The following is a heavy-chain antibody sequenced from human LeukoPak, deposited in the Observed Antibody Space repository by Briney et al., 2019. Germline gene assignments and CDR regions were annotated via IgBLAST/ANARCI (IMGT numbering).Heavy chain of an antibody. J-gene: IGHJ6*03. CDR3: ALNVAGPYYYYMDV. CDR1: GYSFTSYW. CDR2: IYPGDSDT. Sequence: GEALQISCKGSGYSFTSYWIGWGRRMPGKGLGWMGIIYPGDSDTRYSPSFQGQVTISADKSISTAYLQWSSLKASDTAMYYCALNVAGPYYYYMDVWGKGTTVTVSS. D-gene: IGHD6-19*01. V-gene: IGHV5-51*01.